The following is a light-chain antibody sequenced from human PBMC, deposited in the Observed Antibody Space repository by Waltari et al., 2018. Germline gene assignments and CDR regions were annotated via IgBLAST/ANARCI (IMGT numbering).Light chain of an antibody. CDR1: ISNIGRNT. J-gene: IGLJ2*01. CDR2: SND. CDR3: AAWDDSLGGPV. V-gene: IGLV1-44*01. Sequence: QSLLTQPPSASGTPGQRVTISCSGGISNIGRNTINWYRQSPGTAPKVLIYSNDQRTSGVPERFSGSKSGTSASLAISGLQSEDEADYYCAAWDDSLGGPVFGGGTKLTVL.